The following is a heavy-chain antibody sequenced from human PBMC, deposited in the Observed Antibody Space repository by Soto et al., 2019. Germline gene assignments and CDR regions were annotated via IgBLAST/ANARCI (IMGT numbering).Heavy chain of an antibody. J-gene: IGHJ6*02. D-gene: IGHD1-1*01. CDR3: ARDGERDTGLNFYYYLHGMDA. CDR2: ISPYNGTT. Sequence: ASVKVSCKASGYTFTTYGISWVRQAPGQGLEWMGWISPYNGTTKYAEKFQGEMTMTTDTATSTAYMDLRSLRSDDTAVYYCARDGERDTGLNFYYYLHGMDAWGQGTRVTVS. CDR1: GYTFTTYG. V-gene: IGHV1-18*04.